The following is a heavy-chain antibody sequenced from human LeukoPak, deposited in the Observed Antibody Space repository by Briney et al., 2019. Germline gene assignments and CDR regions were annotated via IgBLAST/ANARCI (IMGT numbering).Heavy chain of an antibody. CDR1: GGSISSSSYY. CDR3: ARHLYYYGSGSYHYYYYYYMDV. J-gene: IGHJ6*03. Sequence: PSETLSLTCTVSGGSISSSSYYWGWIRQPPGKGLEWIGSIYYSGSTYYNPSLKSRVTISVDTSKNQFSLELSSVTAADTAVYYCARHLYYYGSGSYHYYYYYYMDVWGKGTTVTVSS. V-gene: IGHV4-39*01. D-gene: IGHD3-10*01. CDR2: IYYSGST.